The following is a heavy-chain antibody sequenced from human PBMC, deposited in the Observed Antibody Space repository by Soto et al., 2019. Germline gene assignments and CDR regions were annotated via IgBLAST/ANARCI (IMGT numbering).Heavy chain of an antibody. Sequence: QLQLQESGPGLVKPSETLSLTCTVSGGSISSSSYYWGWIRQPPGKGLEWIGSISYSGSTYYNPSLKSRVSISVDTSKNQLSLKLSSVTAADTAVYYCARRAQMTTVTTGNFDYWGQGTLVTVSS. CDR2: ISYSGST. CDR3: ARRAQMTTVTTGNFDY. J-gene: IGHJ4*02. CDR1: GGSISSSSYY. D-gene: IGHD4-17*01. V-gene: IGHV4-39*01.